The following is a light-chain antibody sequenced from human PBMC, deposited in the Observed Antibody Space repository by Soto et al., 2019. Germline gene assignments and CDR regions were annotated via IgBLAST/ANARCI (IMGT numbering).Light chain of an antibody. CDR3: RQYYSYPFT. CDR1: QDIRNY. Sequence: DIQMTQSPPPLSASLGDRVTITCQASQDIRNYLSWVQQKSGKAAKLLMYDASNLETGVPSRFSGSGSGTDFTLTISSLQPEDIATYSCRQYYSYPFTFGRGTKV. V-gene: IGKV1-33*01. CDR2: DAS. J-gene: IGKJ4*01.